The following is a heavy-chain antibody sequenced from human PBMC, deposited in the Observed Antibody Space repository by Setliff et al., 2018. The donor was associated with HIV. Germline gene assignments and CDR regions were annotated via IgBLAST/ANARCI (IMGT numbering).Heavy chain of an antibody. CDR3: ARVGTTVTTRETYKWFDP. J-gene: IGHJ5*02. V-gene: IGHV4-34*01. Sequence: ETLSLTCAVYGAPFSGFHWGWIRQPPGKGLEWIGEINHSGSTNYNPSLNSRVTISVDTSENQFSLKVSSVTAADTAVYYCARVGTTVTTRETYKWFDPWGQGTLVTVSS. D-gene: IGHD4-17*01. CDR1: GAPFSGFH. CDR2: INHSGST.